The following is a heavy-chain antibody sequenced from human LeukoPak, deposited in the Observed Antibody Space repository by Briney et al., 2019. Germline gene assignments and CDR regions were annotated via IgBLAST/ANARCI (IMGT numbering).Heavy chain of an antibody. CDR3: GSGGLRYFDWLPTIDY. J-gene: IGHJ4*02. D-gene: IGHD3-9*01. Sequence: GGSLRLSCAASGFTFSSYGMSWVRQAPGKGLEWVSAISGSGGSTYYADSVKGRFTISRDNSKNTLYLQMNSLRAGDTAVYYCGSGGLRYFDWLPTIDYWGQGTLVTVSS. V-gene: IGHV3-23*01. CDR1: GFTFSSYG. CDR2: ISGSGGST.